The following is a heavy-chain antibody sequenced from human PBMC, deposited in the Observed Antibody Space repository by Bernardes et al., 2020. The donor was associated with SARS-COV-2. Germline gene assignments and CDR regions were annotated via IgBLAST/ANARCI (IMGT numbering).Heavy chain of an antibody. J-gene: IGHJ3*01. CDR2: IYSSGRT. Sequence: SSTLSLTCSVSGDSISRGSYFWTWIRQSAGKGLECIGRIYSSGRTDYNPSLKGRVTISLDTSKNQLSLNLRSVTAADTAVYYCAAVKVEEAASAAVDVWGRGTMVTVSS. D-gene: IGHD6-13*01. V-gene: IGHV4-61*02. CDR1: GDSISRGSYF. CDR3: AAVKVEEAASAAVDV.